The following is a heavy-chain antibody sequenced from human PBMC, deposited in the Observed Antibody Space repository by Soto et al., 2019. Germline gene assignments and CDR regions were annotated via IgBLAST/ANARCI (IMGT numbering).Heavy chain of an antibody. V-gene: IGHV1-69*01. J-gene: IGHJ4*02. Sequence: QVQLVQSGAEVKKPGSSVKVSCKASGGTFNNYGMGWVRQAPGQGLEWMGGIIPMIGRTNYAQKFQGRLTLTADASSSKAYMELRSLRSDDTAVYYCASWDYDVLTGYSYDDWGQGTLVTVSS. D-gene: IGHD3-9*01. CDR1: GGTFNNYG. CDR2: IIPMIGRT. CDR3: ASWDYDVLTGYSYDD.